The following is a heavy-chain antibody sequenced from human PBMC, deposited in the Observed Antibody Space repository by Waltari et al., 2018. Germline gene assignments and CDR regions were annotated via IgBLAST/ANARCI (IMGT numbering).Heavy chain of an antibody. CDR2: ISSSSSYI. CDR1: GFTFSSYS. J-gene: IGHJ6*03. Sequence: EVQLVESGGGLVKPGGSLRLSCAASGFTFSSYSMNWVRQAPGKGLEWVSSISSSSSYIYYADSVKGRFTISRDNAKNSLYLQMNSLRAEDTAVYYCARVGPYYYYMDVWGKGTTVTVSS. V-gene: IGHV3-21*01. CDR3: ARVGPYYYYMDV.